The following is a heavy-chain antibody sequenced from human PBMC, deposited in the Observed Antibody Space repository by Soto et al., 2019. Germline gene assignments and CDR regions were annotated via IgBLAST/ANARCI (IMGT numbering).Heavy chain of an antibody. CDR2: ITTSSSYT. J-gene: IGHJ4*02. V-gene: IGHV3-11*06. CDR3: ARDMNSGTYHDY. Sequence: PGGSLRLSCAASGFTFSDYYMSWIRQAPGKGLEWLSYITTSSSYTNYADSVKGGFTISRDNAKNSLYLQMNGLRAEDTAVYYCARDMNSGTYHDYWGQGTLVTVSS. CDR1: GFTFSDYY. D-gene: IGHD1-26*01.